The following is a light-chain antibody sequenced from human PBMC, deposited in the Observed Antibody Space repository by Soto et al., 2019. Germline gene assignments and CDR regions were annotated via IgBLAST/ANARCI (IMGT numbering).Light chain of an antibody. CDR1: SSNIGSTT. J-gene: IGLJ1*01. Sequence: QSVLTQPPSASGTPGQRVTISCSGSSSNIGSTTVNWYQHLPGTAPKLLMYSNNHRPSGVPDRFSGSKPGTSGSLAISGLQSEDEADYYCAAWHDSLSGYVLGNGTKLTVL. CDR3: AAWHDSLSGYV. CDR2: SNN. V-gene: IGLV1-44*01.